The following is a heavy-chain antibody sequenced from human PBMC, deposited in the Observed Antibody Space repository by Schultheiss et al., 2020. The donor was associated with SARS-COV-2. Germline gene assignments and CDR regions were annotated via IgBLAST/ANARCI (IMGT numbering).Heavy chain of an antibody. V-gene: IGHV3-73*01. D-gene: IGHD3-22*01. CDR1: GFTFSGSA. Sequence: GVSLRLSCAASGFTFSGSAMHWVRQASGKGLEWVGRIRSKANSYATAYAASVKGRFTISRDDSKNTLYLQMNSLKTEDTAVYYCTTVRVVVPRRRVDYWGQGTLVTVSS. J-gene: IGHJ4*02. CDR3: TTVRVVVPRRRVDY. CDR2: IRSKANSYAT.